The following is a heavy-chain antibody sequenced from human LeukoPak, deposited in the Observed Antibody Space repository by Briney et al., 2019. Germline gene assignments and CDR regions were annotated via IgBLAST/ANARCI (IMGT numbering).Heavy chain of an antibody. D-gene: IGHD2-21*01. CDR3: ARDPVVIAPFDY. J-gene: IGHJ4*02. V-gene: IGHV1-69*06. CDR1: GGTFSSYA. Sequence: ASVKVSCKASGGTFSSYAISWVRQAPGQGLEWMGGIIPIFGTANYAQKFQGRVTITADKSTSTAYMELSSLRSEDTAVYYCARDPVVIAPFDYWGQGTLVTVSS. CDR2: IIPIFGTA.